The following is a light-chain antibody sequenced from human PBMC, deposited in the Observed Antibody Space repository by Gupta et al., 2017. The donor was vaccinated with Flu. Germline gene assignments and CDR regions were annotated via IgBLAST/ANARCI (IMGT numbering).Light chain of an antibody. V-gene: IGKV1-33*01. CDR1: QDIGKY. Sequence: DTQMTQSPSSLSASVGDRVSITCQASQDIGKYLNWYQQKPGQAPKLLISDASNLETGVPSRFSGSGSGTELTFTISDLQPEDVATYYCRQDYRLPRTFGQGTKVEIK. J-gene: IGKJ1*01. CDR3: RQDYRLPRT. CDR2: DAS.